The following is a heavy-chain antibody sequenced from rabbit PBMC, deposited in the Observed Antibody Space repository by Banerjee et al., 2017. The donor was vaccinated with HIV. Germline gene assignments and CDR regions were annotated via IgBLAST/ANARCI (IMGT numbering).Heavy chain of an antibody. CDR2: INTSSGNT. V-gene: IGHV1S45*01. J-gene: IGHJ4*01. Sequence: QEQLEESGGDLVKPEGSLTLTCTASGFSFSNKYVMCWVRQAPGKGLEWIACINTSSGNTVYATWAKGRFTISKTSSTVTLQMTSLTAADTATYFCARDLAGIIGWNFGLWGQGTLVTVS. D-gene: IGHD4-1*01. CDR3: ARDLAGIIGWNFGL. CDR1: GFSFSNKYV.